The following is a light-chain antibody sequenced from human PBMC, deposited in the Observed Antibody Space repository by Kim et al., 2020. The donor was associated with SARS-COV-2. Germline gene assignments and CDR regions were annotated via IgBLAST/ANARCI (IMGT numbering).Light chain of an antibody. CDR3: QVWDSSTDVV. Sequence: VALGQTARITCGGNNIGSKNVPWYQQKPGQAPVLVIYRDSNRPSGIPERFSGSNSGNTATLTISRAQAGDEADYYCQVWDSSTDVVFGGGTQLTVL. CDR2: RDS. J-gene: IGLJ2*01. V-gene: IGLV3-9*01. CDR1: NIGSKN.